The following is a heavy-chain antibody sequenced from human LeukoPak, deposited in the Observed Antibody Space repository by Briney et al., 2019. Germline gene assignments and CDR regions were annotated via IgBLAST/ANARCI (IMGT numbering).Heavy chain of an antibody. CDR3: ARGDSSSSLLDV. V-gene: IGHV1-69*05. D-gene: IGHD6-6*01. Sequence: EASVKVSCKASGGTFSSYAISWVRQAPGQGLEWMGGIIPIFGTANYAQKFQGRVMITTDESTSTAYMELSSLRSEDTAVYYCARGDSSSSLLDVWSKGTTVTVSS. CDR2: IIPIFGTA. CDR1: GGTFSSYA. J-gene: IGHJ6*04.